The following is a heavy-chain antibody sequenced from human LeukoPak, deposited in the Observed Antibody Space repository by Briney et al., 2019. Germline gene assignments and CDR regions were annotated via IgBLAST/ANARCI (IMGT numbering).Heavy chain of an antibody. CDR3: AREQEWFGELLFDY. CDR1: GFTFSSYA. CDR2: ISYDGSNK. D-gene: IGHD3-10*01. Sequence: GGSLRLSCAASGFTFSSYAMHWVRQAPGKGLEGVAVISYDGSNKYYAASVKGRFTISRDNSKNTLYLQMNSLRAEDTAVYYCAREQEWFGELLFDYWGKGTLVTVSA. J-gene: IGHJ4*02. V-gene: IGHV3-30*04.